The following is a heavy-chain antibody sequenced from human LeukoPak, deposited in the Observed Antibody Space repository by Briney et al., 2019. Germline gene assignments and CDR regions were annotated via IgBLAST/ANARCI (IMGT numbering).Heavy chain of an antibody. CDR2: INPKSGGT. CDR1: GYTFTDYY. J-gene: IGHJ4*02. Sequence: ASVKVSCKASGYTFTDYYVHWVRQAPGQGLECMGWINPKSGGTSYAQKLQGRVTMTRDTSISTAYMELGRLRSDDTAVYYCARGGRDYGDYWGQGTLVTVSS. V-gene: IGHV1-2*02. CDR3: ARGGRDYGDY.